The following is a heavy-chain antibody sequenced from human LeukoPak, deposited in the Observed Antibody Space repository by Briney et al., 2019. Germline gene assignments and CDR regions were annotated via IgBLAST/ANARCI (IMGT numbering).Heavy chain of an antibody. CDR3: ARASYFDWLPPTNAFDI. J-gene: IGHJ3*02. D-gene: IGHD3-9*01. Sequence: GGSLRLSCAASGFTFSTFGMHWVRQAPGKGREWGAVIGYDGSNKYCADSVKDRFTISRDNSKHTLYLQMNSLRAEDTAVYYCARASYFDWLPPTNAFDIWGQGTMVTVSS. V-gene: IGHV3-33*01. CDR2: IGYDGSNK. CDR1: GFTFSTFG.